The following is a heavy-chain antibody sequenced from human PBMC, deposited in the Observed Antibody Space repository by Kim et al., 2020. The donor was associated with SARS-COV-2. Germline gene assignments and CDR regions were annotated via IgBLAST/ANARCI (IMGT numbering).Heavy chain of an antibody. CDR3: ARPYGVTMVRGVIISDGMDV. J-gene: IGHJ6*02. D-gene: IGHD3-10*01. Sequence: RVTISVDTSKNQFSLKLSSVTAADTAVYYCARPYGVTMVRGVIISDGMDVWGQGTTVTVSS. V-gene: IGHV4-39*01.